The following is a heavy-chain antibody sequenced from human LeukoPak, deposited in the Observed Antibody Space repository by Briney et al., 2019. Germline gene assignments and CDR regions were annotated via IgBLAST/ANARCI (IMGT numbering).Heavy chain of an antibody. D-gene: IGHD3-10*01. CDR2: ISYDGSNK. J-gene: IGHJ5*02. Sequence: PGGSLRLSCAASGFTFSSYAMHWVRQAPGKGLEWVAVISYDGSNKYYADSVKGRFTISRDNSKNTLYLQMNSLRAEDTAVYYCARDNDYYGSGSYSWLDPWGQGTLVTVSS. V-gene: IGHV3-30-3*01. CDR3: ARDNDYYGSGSYSWLDP. CDR1: GFTFSSYA.